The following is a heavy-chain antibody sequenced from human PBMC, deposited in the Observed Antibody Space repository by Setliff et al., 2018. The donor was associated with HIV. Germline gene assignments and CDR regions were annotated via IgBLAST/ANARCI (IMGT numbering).Heavy chain of an antibody. J-gene: IGHJ4*02. CDR3: ASGYSSSSPRRDY. V-gene: IGHV3-23*01. CDR2: INIGST. D-gene: IGHD6-6*01. Sequence: GGSLRLSCAASGFTFRNYKMNWVRQAPGKGLEWVSSINIGSTYYADSVKGRFTISRDNSKNTLNLQMNSLRAEDTAVYYCASGYSSSSPRRDYWGQGTLVTVSS. CDR1: GFTFRNYK.